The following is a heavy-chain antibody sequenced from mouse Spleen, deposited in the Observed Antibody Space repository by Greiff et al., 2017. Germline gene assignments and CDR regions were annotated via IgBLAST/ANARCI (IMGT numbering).Heavy chain of an antibody. J-gene: IGHJ4*01. V-gene: IGHV5-9-3*01. D-gene: IGHD1-1*01. CDR2: ISSGGSYT. CDR3: ARHYYGSIYYYAMDY. Sequence: EVKLVESGGGLVKPGGSLKLSCAASGFTFSSYAMSWVRQTPEKRLEWVATISSGGSYTYYPDSVKGRFTISRDNAKNTLYLQMSSLRSEDTAMYYCARHYYGSIYYYAMDYWGQGTSVTVSS. CDR1: GFTFSSYA.